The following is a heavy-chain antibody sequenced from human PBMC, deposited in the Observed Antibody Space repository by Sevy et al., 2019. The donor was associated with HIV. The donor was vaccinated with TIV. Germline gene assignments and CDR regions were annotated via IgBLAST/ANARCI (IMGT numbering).Heavy chain of an antibody. CDR2: IWDDGTNE. D-gene: IGHD3-10*01. CDR3: ARGVGVVGGVIDS. CDR1: GFTFSGYG. Sequence: GGSLRLSCAASGFTFSGYGMHWVRQAPGKALEWVGIIWDDGTNEHYSDSVKGRFTISRDNAKNSLDLQMNSLRAEDTAVYYCARGVGVVGGVIDSWGQGTLVTVSS. J-gene: IGHJ4*02. V-gene: IGHV3-33*01.